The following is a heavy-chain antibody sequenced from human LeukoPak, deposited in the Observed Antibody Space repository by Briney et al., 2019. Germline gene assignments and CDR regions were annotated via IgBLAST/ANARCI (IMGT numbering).Heavy chain of an antibody. CDR1: GFTFSSYA. D-gene: IGHD3-22*01. CDR2: ISTSGGST. CDR3: AIMHPYYDGSGYWVQ. V-gene: IGHV3-23*01. J-gene: IGHJ4*02. Sequence: GRSLRLSCAASGFTFSSYAMSWVRQAPGKGLEWVSGISTSGGSTSYADYVKGRFTISRDNPRNTLYMQMNSLTAEDTALYYCAIMHPYYDGSGYWVQWGQGALVTVSS.